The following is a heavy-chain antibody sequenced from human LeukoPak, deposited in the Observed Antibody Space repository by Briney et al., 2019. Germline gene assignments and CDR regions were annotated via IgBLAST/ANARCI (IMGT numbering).Heavy chain of an antibody. CDR1: GGSISSSSYY. CDR2: IYYSGST. V-gene: IGHV4-39*01. J-gene: IGHJ4*02. D-gene: IGHD4-17*01. Sequence: PSETLSLTCTVSGGSISSSSYYWGWLRQPPGTGLEWIGSIYYSGSTYYNPSLKSRVTISVDTSKNQFSLKLSSVTAADTAVYYCARTYGDFQYFDYWGQGTLVTVSP. CDR3: ARTYGDFQYFDY.